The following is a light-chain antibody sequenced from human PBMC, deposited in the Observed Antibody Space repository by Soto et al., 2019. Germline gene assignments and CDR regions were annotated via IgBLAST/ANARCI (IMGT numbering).Light chain of an antibody. J-gene: IGKJ1*01. Sequence: DIQMTQSPSTLSASVGDRVTITCRASHGISTYLKWYQQKPGKAPKLLIYAASSLQSGVTSSFSGSGSETDFTLTISSLQPEDFATYSCQHSTTWTFGQGTKVDIK. CDR3: QHSTTWT. CDR1: HGISTY. CDR2: AAS. V-gene: IGKV1-39*01.